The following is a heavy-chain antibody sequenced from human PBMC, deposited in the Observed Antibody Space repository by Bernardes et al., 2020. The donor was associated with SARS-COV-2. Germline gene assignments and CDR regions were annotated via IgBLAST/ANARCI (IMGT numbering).Heavy chain of an antibody. CDR3: ASRHYDILTTNNWFDS. Sequence: SETLSLTCAVYGGSFSGYYWSWVRQPPGKGLEWIGEISHSGSTNYNPSLKSRLTISVDRSKNQFSLRLTSVTAADTAVYYCASRHYDILTTNNWFDSWSQGTLVTVSS. CDR2: ISHSGST. V-gene: IGHV4-34*01. CDR1: GGSFSGYY. J-gene: IGHJ5*01. D-gene: IGHD3-9*01.